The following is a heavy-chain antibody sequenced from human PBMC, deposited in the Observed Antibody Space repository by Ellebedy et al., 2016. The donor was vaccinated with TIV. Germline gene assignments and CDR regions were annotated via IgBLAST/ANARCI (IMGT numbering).Heavy chain of an antibody. CDR2: LWSDGSNK. Sequence: GGSLRLSXAASGFTFSSYVMHWVRQAPGKGLEWVAVLWSDGSNKAYADSVKGRFTISRDTSKNTLYLQMNSLRVEDTAVYYCARHDYGSGSYYSPEFDYWGQGTLVTVSS. J-gene: IGHJ4*02. CDR1: GFTFSSYV. V-gene: IGHV3-33*01. CDR3: ARHDYGSGSYYSPEFDY. D-gene: IGHD3-10*01.